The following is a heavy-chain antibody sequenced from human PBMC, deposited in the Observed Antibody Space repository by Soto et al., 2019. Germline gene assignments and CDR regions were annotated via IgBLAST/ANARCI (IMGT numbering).Heavy chain of an antibody. Sequence: GGSLRLSCAASGFTFSSYAMSWVRQAPGKGLEWVSAISGSGGSTYYADSVKGRFTISRDNAKNSLYLQMNSLRAEDTAVYYCARDHYYYDSSGYYWTDYWGQGT. CDR2: ISGSGGST. CDR3: ARDHYYYDSSGYYWTDY. CDR1: GFTFSSYA. J-gene: IGHJ4*02. D-gene: IGHD3-22*01. V-gene: IGHV3-23*01.